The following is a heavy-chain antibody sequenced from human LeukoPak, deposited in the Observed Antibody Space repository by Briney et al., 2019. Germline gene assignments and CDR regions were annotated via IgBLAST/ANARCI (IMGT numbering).Heavy chain of an antibody. Sequence: GGSLRLSCTASGFIFSNYYMAWVRQAPGKGLEWVGNIKEDGTAKNYVVSVRGRFTISRDNAKNSLYLQMNSLRAEDTAVYYCAKAANDYGDYFDYWGQGTLVTVSS. CDR3: AKAANDYGDYFDY. CDR1: GFIFSNYY. V-gene: IGHV3-7*03. D-gene: IGHD4-17*01. J-gene: IGHJ4*02. CDR2: IKEDGTAK.